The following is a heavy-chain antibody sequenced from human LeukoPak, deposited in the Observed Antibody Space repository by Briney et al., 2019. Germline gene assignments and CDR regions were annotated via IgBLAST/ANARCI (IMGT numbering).Heavy chain of an antibody. CDR1: GYSFAGYY. Sequence: ASVKVSCKASGYSFAGYYMHWLRQAPGEGLQWMGWISPNSGGTHYAQKFQDRVTMTRDTSISTAFMELNRLRSDDTAVYYCARHYGGNSGGFDYWGQGTLVTVSS. CDR2: ISPNSGGT. D-gene: IGHD4-23*01. CDR3: ARHYGGNSGGFDY. V-gene: IGHV1-2*02. J-gene: IGHJ4*02.